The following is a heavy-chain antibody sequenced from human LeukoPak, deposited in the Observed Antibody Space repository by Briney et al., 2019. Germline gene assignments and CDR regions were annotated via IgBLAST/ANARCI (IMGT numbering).Heavy chain of an antibody. J-gene: IGHJ4*02. Sequence: GGSLRLSCAASGFIFSAYSMNWVRQAPGKGLEWVSSISTSSYYIYYADSVKGRFTISRDNAKDSLYLQMNSLRAEDTAVYYCAKDEDTASGNFDYWGQGTLVTVSS. CDR2: ISTSSYYI. D-gene: IGHD5-18*01. CDR3: AKDEDTASGNFDY. CDR1: GFIFSAYS. V-gene: IGHV3-21*04.